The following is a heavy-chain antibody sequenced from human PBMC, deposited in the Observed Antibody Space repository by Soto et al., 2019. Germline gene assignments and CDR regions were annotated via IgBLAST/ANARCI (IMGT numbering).Heavy chain of an antibody. J-gene: IGHJ4*02. CDR1: GFTFSSYA. D-gene: IGHD5-18*01. CDR2: ISSNGGST. CDR3: VKDGGYSYGYSDY. Sequence: GGSLRLSCSASGFTFSSYAMHWVRQAPGKGLEYVSAISSNGGSTYYADSVKGRFTISRDNSKNTLYLQMSSLRAEDTAVYYCVKDGGYSYGYSDYWGQGTLVTVSS. V-gene: IGHV3-64D*08.